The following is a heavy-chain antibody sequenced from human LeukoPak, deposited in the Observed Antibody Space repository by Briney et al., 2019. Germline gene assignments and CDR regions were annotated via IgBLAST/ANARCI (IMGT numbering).Heavy chain of an antibody. D-gene: IGHD3-10*01. J-gene: IGHJ4*02. V-gene: IGHV3-23*01. Sequence: GGSLRLSCAASGFTFSSYAMSWVRQAPGKGLEWVSVISNSGGSTFYADSVKGRFTISRDNSKYTLYLQMNSLRAEDTAVYYCAKRASGSGTSLYYFDYWGQGTLVTVSS. CDR2: ISNSGGST. CDR1: GFTFSSYA. CDR3: AKRASGSGTSLYYFDY.